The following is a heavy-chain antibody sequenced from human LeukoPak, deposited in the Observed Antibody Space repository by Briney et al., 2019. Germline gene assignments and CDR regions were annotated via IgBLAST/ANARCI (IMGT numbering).Heavy chain of an antibody. V-gene: IGHV1-69*13. D-gene: IGHD3-10*01. Sequence: VASVKVSCKASGGTFSSYAISWVRQAPGQGLEWMGGIVPIFGTANYAQKFQGRVTITADESTSTAYMELSSLRSEDTAVYYCARVGAADAFDIWGQGTMVTVSS. J-gene: IGHJ3*02. CDR1: GGTFSSYA. CDR2: IVPIFGTA. CDR3: ARVGAADAFDI.